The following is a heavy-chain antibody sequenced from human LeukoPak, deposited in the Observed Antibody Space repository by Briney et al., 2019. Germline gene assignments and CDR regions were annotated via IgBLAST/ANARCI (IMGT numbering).Heavy chain of an antibody. Sequence: KPSETLSLTCAVYGGTFSGYYWSWIRQPPGKGLEWIGEINHSGSTNYNPSLKSRVTISVDTSKNQFSLNLSSVTAADTAVYYCAGHHPRNTVDFWGQGTLVTVSS. CDR1: GGTFSGYY. V-gene: IGHV4-34*08. D-gene: IGHD2/OR15-2a*01. CDR3: AGHHPRNTVDF. CDR2: INHSGST. J-gene: IGHJ4*02.